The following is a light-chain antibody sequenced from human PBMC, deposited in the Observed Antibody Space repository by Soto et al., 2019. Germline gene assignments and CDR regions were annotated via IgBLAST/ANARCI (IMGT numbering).Light chain of an antibody. CDR3: QQRSNWPPIT. V-gene: IGKV3-11*01. J-gene: IGKJ5*01. CDR1: QSVKTF. CDR2: DAS. Sequence: EIVLTQSPATLSFSLVERSTLSFSASQSVKTFLVWYQQRPGQAPRLLIYDASHRAAGIPARFSGSGFGTDFTLTISSLEPEDAAVYYCQQRSNWPPITFGQGTRLEIK.